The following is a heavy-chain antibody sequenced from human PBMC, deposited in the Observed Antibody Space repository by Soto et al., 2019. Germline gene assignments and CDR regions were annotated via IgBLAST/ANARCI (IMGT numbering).Heavy chain of an antibody. CDR2: IKSKTDGGTT. J-gene: IGHJ5*02. CDR3: TPIPQQLTHNWLDP. CDR1: GFTFSIYS. D-gene: IGHD4-4*01. V-gene: IGHV3-15*01. Sequence: PGGSLRLSCAASGFTFSIYSMNWVRQAPGKGLEWVGRIKSKTDGGTTDYAAPVKGRFTISRDDSKNTVYLQINSLTTEDTAVYYCTPIPQQLTHNWLDPWGQGTLVTVSS.